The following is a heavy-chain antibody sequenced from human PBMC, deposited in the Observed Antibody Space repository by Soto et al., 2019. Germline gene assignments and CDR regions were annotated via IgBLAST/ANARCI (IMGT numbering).Heavy chain of an antibody. CDR1: GFAIDVTY. CDR3: ARTAAGDTPRTHWYFDL. J-gene: IGHJ2*01. Sequence: GSLRLSSLASGFAIDVTYLSWVRQAPGKGLEWLSVLYADESTYYIDSVKHRFRISRDNSKNTLYLQMDSLRVDDTAVYFCARTAAGDTPRTHWYFDLWGRGTPVTVSS. CDR2: LYADEST. D-gene: IGHD5-18*01. V-gene: IGHV3-53*01.